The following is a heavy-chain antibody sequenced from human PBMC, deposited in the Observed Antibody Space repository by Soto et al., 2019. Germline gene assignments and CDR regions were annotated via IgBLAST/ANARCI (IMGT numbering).Heavy chain of an antibody. CDR2: MSYDGGSQ. V-gene: IGHV3-30-3*01. Sequence: QVQLVESGGGVVQPGRSLRLSCAASGFTFGRYVIHWVRQAPGKGLEWVAAMSYDGGSQYYTDSVKGRFTISRDNSKNTLYLQMSSLRPEDTATYYCARVLVEVTINSAFDFWGQGTNVTVSS. CDR1: GFTFGRYV. CDR3: ARVLVEVTINSAFDF. D-gene: IGHD2-15*01. J-gene: IGHJ3*01.